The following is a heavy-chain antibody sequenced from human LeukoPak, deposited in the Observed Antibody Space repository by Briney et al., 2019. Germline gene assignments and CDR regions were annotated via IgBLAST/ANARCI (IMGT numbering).Heavy chain of an antibody. Sequence: SETLSLTCTVSGGSIGNFFWSWIRQSPGGGLEWIGFIHENGRTSYNPSLKSRVTTSVDMSKNQFSLRLTSMTAADTAVYYCARDWELGHWGRGILVTVTS. CDR1: GGSIGNFF. CDR3: ARDWELGH. V-gene: IGHV4-59*01. D-gene: IGHD1-26*01. CDR2: IHENGRT. J-gene: IGHJ4*02.